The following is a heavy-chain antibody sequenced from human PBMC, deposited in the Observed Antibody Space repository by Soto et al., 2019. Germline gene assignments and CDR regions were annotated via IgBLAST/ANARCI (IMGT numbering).Heavy chain of an antibody. Sequence: EVHLVESGGGLIQPGGSLRLSCAGSGFTVSGNYMSWVRRAPGKGLECVSILYFTGDASYADSVKGRFTVSGDNSRNTLFLKRNSLRAEDTAVYYCTRPYYSDGGMAVGAQGTTVTVSS. CDR3: TRPYYSDGGMAV. D-gene: IGHD3-10*01. CDR2: LYFTGDA. J-gene: IGHJ6*02. CDR1: GFTVSGNY. V-gene: IGHV3-53*01.